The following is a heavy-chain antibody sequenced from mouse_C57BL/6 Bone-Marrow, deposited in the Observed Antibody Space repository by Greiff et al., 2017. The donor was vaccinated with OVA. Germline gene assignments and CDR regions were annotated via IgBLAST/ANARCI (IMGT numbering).Heavy chain of an antibody. Sequence: EVHLVESGGGLVKPGGSLKLSCAASGFTFSSYAMSWVRQTPEKRLEWVATISDGGSYTYYPDNVKGRFTISRDNAKNNLYLQMSHLKSEDTAMYYCAKGYSLDYWGQGTTLTVSS. CDR3: AKGYSLDY. D-gene: IGHD2-12*01. CDR1: GFTFSSYA. CDR2: ISDGGSYT. V-gene: IGHV5-4*01. J-gene: IGHJ2*01.